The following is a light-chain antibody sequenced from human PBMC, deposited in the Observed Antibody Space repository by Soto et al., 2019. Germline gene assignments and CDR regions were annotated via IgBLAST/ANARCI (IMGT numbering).Light chain of an antibody. Sequence: QSALAQPASVSGSPGQSITISCTGTSNDIGLYNYVSWYQQHPGKAPKLIIYVVSSRPSGISNRFSASKSGNTASLTISGLQAEDEADYYCASYARGSTLVVFSGGTKLTVL. CDR1: SNDIGLYNY. J-gene: IGLJ2*01. V-gene: IGLV2-14*01. CDR3: ASYARGSTLVV. CDR2: VVS.